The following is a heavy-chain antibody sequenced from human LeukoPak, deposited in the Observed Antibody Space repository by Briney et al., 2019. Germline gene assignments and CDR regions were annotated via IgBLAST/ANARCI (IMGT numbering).Heavy chain of an antibody. CDR2: IYYTGST. D-gene: IGHD6-19*01. J-gene: IGHJ5*02. Sequence: PSQTLSLTCAVSGGSISSGSFYWSWIRQPPGKGLEWIGTIYYTGSTYYNPSLKSRVTISVDTSKNQFSLKLSSVTAADTAVYYCARDSSGWFHWFDPWGQGTLVTVSS. CDR3: ARDSSGWFHWFDP. CDR1: GGSISSGSFY. V-gene: IGHV4-39*07.